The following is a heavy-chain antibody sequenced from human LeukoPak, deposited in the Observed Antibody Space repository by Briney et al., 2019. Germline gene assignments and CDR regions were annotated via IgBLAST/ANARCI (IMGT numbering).Heavy chain of an antibody. D-gene: IGHD3/OR15-3a*01. CDR2: ISGSGGST. CDR1: GFTFSSYA. Sequence: PGGSLRLSCAASGFTFSSYAMSWVRQAPGKGLEWASAISGSGGSTYYADSVKGRFTISRDNSKNTLYLQMNSLRAEDTAVYYCAKPQGDWGPYYYYGMDVWGQGTTVTVSS. CDR3: AKPQGDWGPYYYYGMDV. J-gene: IGHJ6*02. V-gene: IGHV3-23*01.